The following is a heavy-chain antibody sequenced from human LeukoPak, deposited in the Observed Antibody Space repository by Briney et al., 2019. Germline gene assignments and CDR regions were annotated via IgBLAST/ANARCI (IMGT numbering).Heavy chain of an antibody. CDR2: TYYRSTWYH. V-gene: IGHV6-1*01. CDR1: GDSVSSNTAA. CDR3: ARERPPEYCSSTNCYRNYFDH. D-gene: IGHD2-2*01. J-gene: IGHJ4*02. Sequence: SQTLSLTCAISGDSVSSNTAAWNWIRQSPSRGLEGLGSTYYRSTWYHDYAESVKSRITINPDTSKNPFSLQLNSLTPEDTAVYYCARERPPEYCSSTNCYRNYFDHWGQGTLVTVSA.